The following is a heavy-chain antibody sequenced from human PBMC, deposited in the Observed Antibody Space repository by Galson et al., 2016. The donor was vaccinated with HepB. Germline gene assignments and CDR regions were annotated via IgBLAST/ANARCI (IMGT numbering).Heavy chain of an antibody. CDR3: AKGALQGGYYGFDV. D-gene: IGHD1-26*01. CDR1: EFTFNAYG. CDR2: LGATGGTT. J-gene: IGHJ6*02. Sequence: SLRLSCAASEFTFNAYGMIWVRQAPGTGLEWVSLLGATGGTTYYADSVKGRFTISRDNSKNTLYLQMNSLRAEDTAVYYCAKGALQGGYYGFDVWGQGTTVTVSS. V-gene: IGHV3-23*01.